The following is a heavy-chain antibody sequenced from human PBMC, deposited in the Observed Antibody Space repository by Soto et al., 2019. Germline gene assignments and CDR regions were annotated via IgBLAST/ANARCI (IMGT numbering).Heavy chain of an antibody. CDR1: EFTLSTYG. J-gene: IGHJ4*02. CDR2: IHYDGSKE. CDR3: ARGVGDYVAYFDC. Sequence: QVQLVESGGGVVQPGRSLRLSCVASEFTLSTYGMHWVRQAPGKGLEWGAVIHYDGSKEYYTDSVKGRFTISRDNSKSTLYLQMNSLRAEDTAVYYCARGVGDYVAYFDCWGQGILVTVSS. V-gene: IGHV3-33*01. D-gene: IGHD4-17*01.